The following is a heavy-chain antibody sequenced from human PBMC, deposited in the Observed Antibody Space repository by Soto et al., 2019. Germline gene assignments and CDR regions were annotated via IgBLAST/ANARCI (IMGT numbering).Heavy chain of an antibody. Sequence: GGSLRLSCAASGFTVSSNYMSWVRQAPGKGLEWVSVIYSGGSTYYADSVKGRFTISRDNSKNTLYLQMNSLRAEDTAVYYCARQPYGGDIVVVVAAAGAFDIWGQGTMVTVSS. CDR2: IYSGGST. J-gene: IGHJ3*02. CDR3: ARQPYGGDIVVVVAAAGAFDI. D-gene: IGHD2-15*01. CDR1: GFTVSSNY. V-gene: IGHV3-66*04.